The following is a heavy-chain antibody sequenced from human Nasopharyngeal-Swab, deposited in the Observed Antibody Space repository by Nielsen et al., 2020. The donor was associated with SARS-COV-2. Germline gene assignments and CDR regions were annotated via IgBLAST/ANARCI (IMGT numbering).Heavy chain of an antibody. Sequence: GESLKISCAASGFTLSNNNMNWVRQAPGRGLEWVSYISSSSSTIYYVDSAKGRFTISRDIAKNSLYLQMNSLSDEDTAVYYCAQYSGYVPFWGQGTQVTVSS. V-gene: IGHV3-48*02. CDR3: AQYSGYVPF. CDR1: GFTLSNNN. D-gene: IGHD5-12*01. J-gene: IGHJ4*02. CDR2: ISSSSSTI.